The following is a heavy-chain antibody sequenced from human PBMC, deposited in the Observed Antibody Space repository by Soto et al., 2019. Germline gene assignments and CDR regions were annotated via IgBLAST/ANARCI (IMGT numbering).Heavy chain of an antibody. CDR2: ISAYNGNT. CDR3: ARDKYYYDSSGYYSYYGMDV. V-gene: IGHV1-18*04. J-gene: IGHJ6*02. D-gene: IGHD3-22*01. Sequence: QVKLVQSGAEVKKPGASVKVSCKAYGYTFTSYGISWVRQAPGQGLEWMGWISAYNGNTNYAQKLQGRVTMTTDTSTSIAYMELRSLRSDDTAVYYCARDKYYYDSSGYYSYYGMDVWGQGTTVTVSS. CDR1: GYTFTSYG.